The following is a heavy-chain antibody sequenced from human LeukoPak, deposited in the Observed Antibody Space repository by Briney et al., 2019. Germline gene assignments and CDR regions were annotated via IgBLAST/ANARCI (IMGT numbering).Heavy chain of an antibody. D-gene: IGHD1-26*01. Sequence: GGSLRLSCAASGFTFSSYDMHWVRQATGKGLEWVSAIGTAGDTYYPGSVKGRFTISRDNAKNSLYLQMNSLRAEDTAVYYCASFPWDLRPTWGQGTLVSVAS. CDR3: ASFPWDLRPT. V-gene: IGHV3-13*01. CDR2: IGTAGDT. J-gene: IGHJ4*02. CDR1: GFTFSSYD.